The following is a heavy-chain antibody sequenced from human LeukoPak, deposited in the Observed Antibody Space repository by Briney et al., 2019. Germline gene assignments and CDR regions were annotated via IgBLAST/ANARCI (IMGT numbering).Heavy chain of an antibody. CDR3: ARGGVKFLDSTPQNLFDH. V-gene: IGHV1-2*06. CDR2: INPNSGGT. D-gene: IGHD2-2*01. CDR1: GYTFTGYY. Sequence: ASVKVSCKASGYTFTGYYMHWVRQAPGQGLEWMGRINPNSGGTNYAQKFQGRVTMTRDTSISTAYMELSRLRSDDTAVYYCARGGVKFLDSTPQNLFDHWGQGTLVTVSS. J-gene: IGHJ4*02.